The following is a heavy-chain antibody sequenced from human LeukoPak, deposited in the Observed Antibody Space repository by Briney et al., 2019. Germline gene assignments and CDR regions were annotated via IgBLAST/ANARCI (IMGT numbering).Heavy chain of an antibody. V-gene: IGHV3-7*03. Sequence: PGGSLRLSCAVSGFTFSSFWMSWVRQAPGKGLEWVANIKQDGSEKYYVDSVKGRFTISRDNAKNSLFLQMNGLRAEDTAVYYCATGRQMGYWGQGTLVTVSS. CDR2: IKQDGSEK. CDR1: GFTFSSFW. CDR3: ATGRQMGY. J-gene: IGHJ4*02. D-gene: IGHD5-24*01.